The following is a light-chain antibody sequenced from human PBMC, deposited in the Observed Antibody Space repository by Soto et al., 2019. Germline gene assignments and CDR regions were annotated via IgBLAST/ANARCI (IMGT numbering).Light chain of an antibody. V-gene: IGLV2-14*01. Sequence: QSALTQPASLSGSPGQSITISCTGTSSDVGGYNYVSWYQQHPGKAPKLMIYDVSNRPSGVSNRFSGSKSGHTASLTISGLQAEDGADYYCSSYTSSSTNVFGTGTKLTVL. CDR1: SSDVGGYNY. CDR3: SSYTSSSTNV. CDR2: DVS. J-gene: IGLJ1*01.